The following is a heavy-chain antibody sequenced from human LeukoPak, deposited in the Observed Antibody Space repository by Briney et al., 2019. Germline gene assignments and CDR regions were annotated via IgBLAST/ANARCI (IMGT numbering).Heavy chain of an antibody. J-gene: IGHJ4*02. CDR3: ARRRVYSGSGEFDF. D-gene: IGHD5-12*01. CDR2: IHHSGTT. V-gene: IGHV4-59*01. CDR1: GGSMSGYY. Sequence: SETLSLTCTVSGGSMSGYYWSWIRQPPGKGLEWIGYIHHSGTTNYNPSLKSRVTNSLDTSRNQFSLKLRSVTTADTAVYYCARRRVYSGSGEFDFWGQGTLVTVSS.